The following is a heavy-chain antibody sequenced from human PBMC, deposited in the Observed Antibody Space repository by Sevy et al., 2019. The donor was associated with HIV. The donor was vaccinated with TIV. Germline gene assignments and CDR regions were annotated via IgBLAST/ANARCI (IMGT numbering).Heavy chain of an antibody. CDR3: ARQNYDFWSGYSDY. V-gene: IGHV4-39*01. D-gene: IGHD3-3*01. J-gene: IGHJ4*02. CDR1: GGSISSSSYY. CDR2: TDYSGST. Sequence: SETLSLTCTVAGGSISSSSYYWGWIRQPPGKGLEGIGSTDYSGSTYYNPYLKSRLPLSVATSKNQFSLMLSSVTAADTAVSYCARQNYDFWSGYSDYWGQGTLVTFSS.